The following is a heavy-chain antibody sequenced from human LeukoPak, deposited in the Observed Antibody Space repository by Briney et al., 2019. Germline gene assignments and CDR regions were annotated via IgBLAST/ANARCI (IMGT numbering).Heavy chain of an antibody. CDR2: ISGSGGST. Sequence: GGSLRLSCAASGFTFSSYAMSWVRQAPGKGLEWVSAISGSGGSTYYADSVKGRFTISRDNSKNSLYLQMNSLGTEDTALYYCAKDSYDILTGYYGFHFFDYWGQGTLVTVSS. J-gene: IGHJ4*02. V-gene: IGHV3-23*01. D-gene: IGHD3-9*01. CDR1: GFTFSSYA. CDR3: AKDSYDILTGYYGFHFFDY.